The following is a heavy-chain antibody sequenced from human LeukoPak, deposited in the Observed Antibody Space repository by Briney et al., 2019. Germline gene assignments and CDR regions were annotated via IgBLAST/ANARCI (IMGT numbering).Heavy chain of an antibody. Sequence: GGSLRLSCAASGFTFSNYAMSWVRQAPGKGLEWVSAISDSGGSTYYADSVKGRFTISRDNSKNTLYLQMNSLRAEDTAVYYXXXXXXXXXXXXXRVPYYFNYWGQGTLVTVSS. V-gene: IGHV3-23*01. CDR2: ISDSGGST. CDR3: XXXXXXXXXXXXRVPYYFNY. CDR1: GFTFSNYA. J-gene: IGHJ4*02. D-gene: IGHD6-6*01.